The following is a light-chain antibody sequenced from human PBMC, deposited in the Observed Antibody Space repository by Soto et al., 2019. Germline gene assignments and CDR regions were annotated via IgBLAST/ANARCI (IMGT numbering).Light chain of an antibody. CDR2: DAS. V-gene: IGKV3-11*01. CDR1: QSVSSY. Sequence: EIVLTQSPATLSLSPGERATLSCRASQSVSSYLAWYQQTPGQAPRLLIYDASNRATGIPARFSGSGSGTDSPLTISSLEPEDFAVYYCQQRSNWPPGYTFGQGTKLEIK. CDR3: QQRSNWPPGYT. J-gene: IGKJ2*01.